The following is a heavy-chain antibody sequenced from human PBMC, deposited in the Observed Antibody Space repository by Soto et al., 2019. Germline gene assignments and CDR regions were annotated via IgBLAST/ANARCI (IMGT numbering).Heavy chain of an antibody. D-gene: IGHD3-3*01. CDR2: ISSSTSSI. J-gene: IGHJ4*01. CDR1: GFTFSLHR. CDR3: AKGDKSAFYN. Sequence: GGSLRLSCAASGFTFSLHRMIWVHQAPGTGLEWVSDISSSTSSINYADSVKGRFTISRDNAKNSLYLQMNSLRAEDTAVYYCAKGDKSAFYNWGHGTLVTVSS. V-gene: IGHV3-48*01.